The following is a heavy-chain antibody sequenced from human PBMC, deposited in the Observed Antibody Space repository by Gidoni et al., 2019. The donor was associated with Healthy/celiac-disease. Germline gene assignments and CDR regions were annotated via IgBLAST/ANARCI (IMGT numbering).Heavy chain of an antibody. D-gene: IGHD1-1*01. J-gene: IGHJ3*02. Sequence: QVQLVASGGGVVQPGRSLRLSCAASGFTFSSYGMHWVRQAPGKGLEWVAVISYDGSNKYYADSVKGRFTISRDNSKNTLYLQMNSLRAEDTAVYYCAKGNWNDRSGDAFDIWGQGTMVTVSS. CDR2: ISYDGSNK. V-gene: IGHV3-30*18. CDR1: GFTFSSYG. CDR3: AKGNWNDRSGDAFDI.